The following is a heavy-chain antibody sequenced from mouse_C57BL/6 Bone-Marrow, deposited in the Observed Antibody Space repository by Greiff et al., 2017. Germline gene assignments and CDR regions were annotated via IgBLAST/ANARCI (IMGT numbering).Heavy chain of an antibody. V-gene: IGHV5-9*01. CDR2: ISGGGGNT. CDR3: ARPRLSFYYFDY. J-gene: IGHJ2*01. Sequence: EVQRVESGGGLVKPGGSLKLSCAASGFTFSSYTMSWVRQTPEKRLEWVATISGGGGNTYYPDSVKGRFTISRDNAKNTLYLQMSSLRSEDTALYYCARPRLSFYYFDYWGQGTTLTVSS. CDR1: GFTFSSYT. D-gene: IGHD1-2*01.